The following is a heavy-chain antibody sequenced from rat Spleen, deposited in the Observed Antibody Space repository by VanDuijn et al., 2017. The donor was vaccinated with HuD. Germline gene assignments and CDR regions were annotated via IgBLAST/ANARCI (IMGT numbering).Heavy chain of an antibody. D-gene: IGHD1-7*01. CDR2: ITNTGGST. Sequence: EVQLVESGGGLVQPGRSLKLSCVASGFTFNNYWMTWIRQAPGKGLEWVASITNTGGSTYYPDSVKGRITISRDNAQSTLYLQMNSLRSEDTATYYCTREGTMGIPFDYWCQGVMVTVSS. J-gene: IGHJ2*01. V-gene: IGHV5-31*01. CDR3: TREGTMGIPFDY. CDR1: GFTFNNYW.